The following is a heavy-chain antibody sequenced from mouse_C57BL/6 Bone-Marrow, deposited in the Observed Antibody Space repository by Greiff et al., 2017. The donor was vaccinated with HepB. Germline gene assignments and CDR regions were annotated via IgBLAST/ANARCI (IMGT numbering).Heavy chain of an antibody. CDR2: ISSGSSTI. CDR1: GFTFSDYG. D-gene: IGHD1-1*01. J-gene: IGHJ1*03. V-gene: IGHV5-17*01. Sequence: EVKLQESGGGLVKPGGSLKLSCAASGFTFSDYGMHWVRQAPEKGLEWVAYISSGSSTIYYADTVKGRFTISRDNAKNTLFLQMTSLRSEDTAMYYCARHGSSSYGYFDVWGTGTTVTVSS. CDR3: ARHGSSSYGYFDV.